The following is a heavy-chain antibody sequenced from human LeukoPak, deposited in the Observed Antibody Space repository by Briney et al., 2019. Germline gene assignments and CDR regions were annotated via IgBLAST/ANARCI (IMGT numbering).Heavy chain of an antibody. V-gene: IGHV1-24*01. D-gene: IGHD2-2*01. CDR2: FDPEDGET. CDR3: ATAVVVPAATVFAFDI. CDR1: GYTLTELS. J-gene: IGHJ3*02. Sequence: ASVKVSCKVSGYTLTELSMHWVRQAPGKGLEWMGGFDPEDGETIYAQKFQGRVTMTEDTSTDTAYMELSSLRSEDTAVYYCATAVVVPAATVFAFDIWGQGTMVTVSS.